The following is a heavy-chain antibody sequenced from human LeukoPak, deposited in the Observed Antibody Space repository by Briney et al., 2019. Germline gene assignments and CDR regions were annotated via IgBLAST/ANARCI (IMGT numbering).Heavy chain of an antibody. CDR3: ARALAVAGTLSWFDP. CDR1: GDIVSSNSAA. CDR2: TYYRSKWYN. D-gene: IGHD6-19*01. Sequence: SQTLSLTCAISGDIVSSNSAAWNRIRQSPSRGLEWLGRTYYRSKWYNDYAVSVKSRITINPDTSKNQFSLQLNSVTPEDTAVYYCARALAVAGTLSWFDPWGQGTLVTVSS. J-gene: IGHJ5*02. V-gene: IGHV6-1*01.